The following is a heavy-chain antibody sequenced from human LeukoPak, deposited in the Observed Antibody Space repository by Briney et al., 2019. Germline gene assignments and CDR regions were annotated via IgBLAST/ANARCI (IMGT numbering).Heavy chain of an antibody. CDR3: ARDTHVVTGFDY. Sequence: GGSLRLSCAASGFTFSSYAMSWVRQAPGKGLEWVSAISGSGGSTYYADSVKGRFTISRDNSKNTLYLQMNSLRAEDTAVYYCARDTHVVTGFDYWGQGTLVTVSS. D-gene: IGHD4-23*01. J-gene: IGHJ4*02. CDR1: GFTFSSYA. CDR2: ISGSGGST. V-gene: IGHV3-23*01.